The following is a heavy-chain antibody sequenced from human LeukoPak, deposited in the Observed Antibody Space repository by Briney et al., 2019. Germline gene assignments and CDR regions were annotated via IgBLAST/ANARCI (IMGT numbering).Heavy chain of an antibody. J-gene: IGHJ4*02. D-gene: IGHD3-10*01. CDR2: VFFQHT. CDR3: ARQKGRTGFFDF. CDR1: VGSITSSNHL. Sequence: ASETMSLTCSVSVGSITSSNHLWGWIRQTPGDGLEWFGSVFFQHTYYNPSLKRRVNISVERTRRLFSLDVRSVTAADTALYDCARQKGRTGFFDFWGRGALVTVSS. V-gene: IGHV4-39*01.